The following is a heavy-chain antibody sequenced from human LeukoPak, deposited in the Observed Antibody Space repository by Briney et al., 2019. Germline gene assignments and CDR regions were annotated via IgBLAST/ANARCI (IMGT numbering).Heavy chain of an antibody. Sequence: PSQTLSLTCTVSGGSISSGDYYWSWIRQPPGKGLEWIGYIYYSGSTYYNPSLKSRVTISVDTSKNQFSLKLSSVTAADMAVYYCARGGDIVGATGFDYWGQGTLVTVSS. V-gene: IGHV4-30-4*08. CDR2: IYYSGST. D-gene: IGHD1-26*01. CDR1: GGSISSGDYY. CDR3: ARGGDIVGATGFDY. J-gene: IGHJ4*02.